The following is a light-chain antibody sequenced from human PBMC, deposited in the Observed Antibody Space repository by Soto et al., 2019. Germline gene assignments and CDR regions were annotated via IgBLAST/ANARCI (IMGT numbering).Light chain of an antibody. V-gene: IGLV2-23*03. CDR3: CSYAGSSTFV. Sequence: QSALTEAASVSGSPGQWITISCTGTTSDVGSYNLVSWYQHHPGKAPKLMIYEGSKRPSGVSNRFSGSKSGYTASLTISGLQAEDEADYYCCSYAGSSTFVFGTGTKLTVL. CDR2: EGS. CDR1: TSDVGSYNL. J-gene: IGLJ1*01.